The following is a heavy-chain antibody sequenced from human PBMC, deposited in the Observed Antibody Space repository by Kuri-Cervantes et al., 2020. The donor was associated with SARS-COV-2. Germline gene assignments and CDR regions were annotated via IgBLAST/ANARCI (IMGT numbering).Heavy chain of an antibody. J-gene: IGHJ4*02. CDR2: ISTYNGNT. V-gene: IGHV1-18*01. CDR1: GYTFSSYG. Sequence: TSVKVSCKASGYTFSSYGISWVRQAPGQGLEWMGWISTYNGNTNYAQKLQGRVTMTTDTSTSTVYMELRSLRSDDTAVYYCAREAWFGELLGLFDYWGQGTLVTVSS. D-gene: IGHD3-10*01. CDR3: AREAWFGELLGLFDY.